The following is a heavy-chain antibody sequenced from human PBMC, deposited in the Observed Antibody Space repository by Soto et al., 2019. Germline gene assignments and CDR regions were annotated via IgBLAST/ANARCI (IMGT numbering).Heavy chain of an antibody. CDR2: INPNSGGT. CDR1: GYTFTGYY. V-gene: IGHV1-2*04. D-gene: IGHD3-3*01. Sequence: GASVKVSCKASGYTFTGYYMHWVRQAPGQGLEWMGWINPNSGGTNYAQKFQGWVTMTRDTSISTAYMELSRLRSDDTAVYYCARALENYDFWSGPNLIDYWGQGTLVTVST. J-gene: IGHJ4*02. CDR3: ARALENYDFWSGPNLIDY.